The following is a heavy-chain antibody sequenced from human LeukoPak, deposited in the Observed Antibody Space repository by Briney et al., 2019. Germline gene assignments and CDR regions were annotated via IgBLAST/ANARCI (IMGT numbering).Heavy chain of an antibody. CDR1: GFTFSTYW. Sequence: GGSLRLSCAASGFTFSTYWMSWVRQAPGKGLEWVANIKEDGSEKYYGDSVKGRFTISRDNAKNSLYLQMNSLRAKDTAVYYCARDSSGYQWGQGALVTVSS. D-gene: IGHD3-22*01. CDR3: ARDSSGYQ. J-gene: IGHJ4*02. V-gene: IGHV3-7*01. CDR2: IKEDGSEK.